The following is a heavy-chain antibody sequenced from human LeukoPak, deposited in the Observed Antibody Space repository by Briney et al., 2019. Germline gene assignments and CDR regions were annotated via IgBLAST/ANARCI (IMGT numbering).Heavy chain of an antibody. D-gene: IGHD3-22*01. V-gene: IGHV3-23*01. J-gene: IGHJ3*02. Sequence: GGSLRLSCAASGFTFSKYAMSWVRQAPGKGLKWVSEMSGSGDSTYYADSVKGRFTISRDNSKNTLYLQMNSLRAEDTAVYYCARSYYYDSSGLAFDIWGQGTMVTVSS. CDR2: MSGSGDST. CDR3: ARSYYYDSSGLAFDI. CDR1: GFTFSKYA.